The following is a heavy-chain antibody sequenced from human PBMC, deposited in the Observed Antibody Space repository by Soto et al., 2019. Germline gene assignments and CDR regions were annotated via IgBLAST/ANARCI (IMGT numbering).Heavy chain of an antibody. J-gene: IGHJ4*02. CDR2: INPNSGGT. V-gene: IGHV1-2*02. CDR3: ARDHHYYDTNPPRFDY. Sequence: GASVKVSCKASGYTFTGYYMHWVRQAPGQGLEWMGWINPNSGGTNYAQKFQGRVTMTRGTSISTAYMELSRLRSDDTAVYYCARDHHYYDTNPPRFDYWGQGTLVTVSS. CDR1: GYTFTGYY. D-gene: IGHD3-22*01.